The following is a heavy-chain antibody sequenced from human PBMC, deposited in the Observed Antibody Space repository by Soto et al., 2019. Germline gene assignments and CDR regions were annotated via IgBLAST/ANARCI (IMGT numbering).Heavy chain of an antibody. Sequence: PSETLSLTCTVSGGSISSYYWSWIRQPPGKGLEWIGYIYYSGSTNYNPSLKSRVTISVDTSKNQFSLKLSSVTAADTAVYYCASAALFRGGIIYHAHGCFDYWGQGTLVTVSS. CDR1: GGSISSYY. CDR3: ASAALFRGGIIYHAHGCFDY. J-gene: IGHJ4*02. CDR2: IYYSGST. V-gene: IGHV4-59*01. D-gene: IGHD3-10*01.